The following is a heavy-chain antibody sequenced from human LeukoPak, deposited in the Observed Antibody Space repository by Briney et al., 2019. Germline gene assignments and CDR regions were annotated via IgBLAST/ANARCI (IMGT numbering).Heavy chain of an antibody. CDR3: AGGSRRCSSTSCYRNNWFDP. Sequence: PSETLSLXCAVYGGSFSGYYWSWIRQPPGKGLEWIGEINHSGSTNYNPSLKSRVTISVDTSKNQFSLKLSSVTAADTAVYYCAGGSRRCSSTSCYRNNWFDPWGQGTLVTVSS. D-gene: IGHD2-2*01. CDR2: INHSGST. CDR1: GGSFSGYY. J-gene: IGHJ5*02. V-gene: IGHV4-34*01.